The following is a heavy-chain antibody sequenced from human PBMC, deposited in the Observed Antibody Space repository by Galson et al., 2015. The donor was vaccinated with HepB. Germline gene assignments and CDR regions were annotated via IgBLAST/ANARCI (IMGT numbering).Heavy chain of an antibody. J-gene: IGHJ4*02. V-gene: IGHV3-23*01. D-gene: IGHD1-26*01. CDR3: AKDGISGSAPGL. CDR1: GFIFNNYA. CDR2: ITRGGYT. Sequence: SLRLSCAASGFIFNNYAMSWVRQAPGKGLEWVSGITRGGYTYDVDSVKGRFTITRDNSKNTLYLQMNSLRAEDTAVYYCAKDGISGSAPGLGGQGTLVTVSS.